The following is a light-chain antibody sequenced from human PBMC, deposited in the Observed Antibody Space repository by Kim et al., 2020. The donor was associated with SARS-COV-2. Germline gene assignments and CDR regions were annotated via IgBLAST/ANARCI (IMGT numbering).Light chain of an antibody. V-gene: IGLV3-9*01. Sequence: SYELTQPLSVSVALGQTARITCGGNNIGSQNVHWYQQKPGQAPVLVIYRDSNRPSGIPERFSGSNSGNTATLTISRAQAGDEADYYCQVWDSSIGVFGGGTQLTVL. CDR3: QVWDSSIGV. J-gene: IGLJ3*02. CDR1: NIGSQN. CDR2: RDS.